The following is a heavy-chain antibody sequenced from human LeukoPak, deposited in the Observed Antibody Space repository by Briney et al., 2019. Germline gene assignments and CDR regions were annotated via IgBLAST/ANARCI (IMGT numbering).Heavy chain of an antibody. D-gene: IGHD1-26*01. V-gene: IGHV3-7*01. CDR2: IKEDGSEK. Sequence: GGSLRLSCVASGFTFSNYWMSWVRQAPGKGLECVAIIKEDGSEKYYVDSVKGRFTISRDNAKNSLYLQMNSLRAEDTAVYYCCSGSHYGGVWGFDYWGQGSLVTVSS. CDR1: GFTFSNYW. J-gene: IGHJ4*02. CDR3: CSGSHYGGVWGFDY.